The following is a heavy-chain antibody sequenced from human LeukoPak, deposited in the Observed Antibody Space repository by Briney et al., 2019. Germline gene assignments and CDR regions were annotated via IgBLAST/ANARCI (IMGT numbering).Heavy chain of an antibody. CDR2: INPNSGGT. CDR1: AYTFTGYY. Sequence: ASVKVSCKASAYTFTGYYMHWVRQAPGQGLEWMGWINPNSGGTNSAQRFQGRVTMTRDTSISTAYMELSRLTSDDTAVYYCARDQCSSTSCWIFDYWGQGTLITVSS. CDR3: ARDQCSSTSCWIFDY. V-gene: IGHV1-2*02. J-gene: IGHJ4*02. D-gene: IGHD2-2*01.